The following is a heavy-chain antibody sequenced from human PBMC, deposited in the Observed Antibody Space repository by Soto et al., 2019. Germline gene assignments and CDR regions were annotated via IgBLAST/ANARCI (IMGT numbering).Heavy chain of an antibody. J-gene: IGHJ3*02. D-gene: IGHD3-22*01. V-gene: IGHV3-11*01. CDR2: ISSSGSTI. CDR3: ARVANLITMIVVDAFDI. Sequence: GESLKISCAASGFTFSDYYMSWIRQAPGKGLEWVSYISSSGSTIYYADSVKGRFTISRDNAKNSLYLQMNSLRAEDTAVYYCARVANLITMIVVDAFDIWGQGTMVTVSS. CDR1: GFTFSDYY.